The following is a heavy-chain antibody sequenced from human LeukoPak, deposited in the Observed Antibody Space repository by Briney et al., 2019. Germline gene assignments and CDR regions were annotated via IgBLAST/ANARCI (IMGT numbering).Heavy chain of an antibody. J-gene: IGHJ4*02. CDR3: AKDSGSYFPDY. D-gene: IGHD1-26*01. CDR1: GFTFSSYW. CDR2: IKSDGST. Sequence: GGTLRLSCAASGFTFSSYWMHWVRQTPGKGLVWVSRIKSDGSTIYADSVKGRFTISRDNSKNTLYLQMNGLRAEDTAVYYCAKDSGSYFPDYWGQGTLVTVSS. V-gene: IGHV3-74*01.